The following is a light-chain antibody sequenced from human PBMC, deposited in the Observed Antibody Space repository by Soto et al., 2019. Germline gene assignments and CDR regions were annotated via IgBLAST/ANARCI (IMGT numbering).Light chain of an antibody. CDR3: QQYGTSPWT. CDR2: VAS. Sequence: EIVLPQSPGTLSLSPGERATLSCRASQNIDNSFLAWYQQKPGQAPRVLIYVASTRATGIPARVSASGSGTDFTLSISSVEPEDFAVYYGQQYGTSPWTFGQGTKVESK. CDR1: QNIDNSF. V-gene: IGKV3-20*01. J-gene: IGKJ1*01.